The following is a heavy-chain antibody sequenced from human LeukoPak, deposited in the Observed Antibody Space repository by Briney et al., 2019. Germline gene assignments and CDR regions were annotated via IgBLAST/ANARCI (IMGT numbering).Heavy chain of an antibody. D-gene: IGHD5-12*01. CDR3: ARARPTIVATINYFDY. CDR2: ISGSGGST. CDR1: GFTFSSYA. Sequence: PGGSLRLSCAASGFTFSSYAMGWVRQAPGKGLEWVSAISGSGGSTYYADSVKGRFTISRDNSKNTLYLQMNSLRAEDTAVYYCARARPTIVATINYFDYWGQGTLVTVSS. J-gene: IGHJ4*02. V-gene: IGHV3-23*01.